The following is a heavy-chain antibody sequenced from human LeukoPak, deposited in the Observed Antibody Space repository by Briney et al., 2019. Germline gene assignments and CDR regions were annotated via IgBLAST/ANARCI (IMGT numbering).Heavy chain of an antibody. CDR3: AKENGSPFDY. CDR1: GFTFSSYS. Sequence: GGSLRLSCAASGFTFSSYSMNWVRQAPGKGLEWVSSISSSSSYIYYADSVKGRFTISRDNAKNSLYLQMNSLRPEDTAVYYCAKENGSPFDYWGQGTLVSVSS. D-gene: IGHD1-26*01. CDR2: ISSSSSYI. V-gene: IGHV3-21*01. J-gene: IGHJ4*02.